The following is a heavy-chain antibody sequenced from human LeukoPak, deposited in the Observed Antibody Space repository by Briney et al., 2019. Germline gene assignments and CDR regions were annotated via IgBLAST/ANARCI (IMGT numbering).Heavy chain of an antibody. J-gene: IGHJ5*02. CDR1: GYTFTSYY. V-gene: IGHV1-46*01. CDR3: ATSSPAMYSSSWYSYNWFDP. CDR2: INPNGGST. D-gene: IGHD6-13*01. Sequence: ASVKVSCKASGYTFTSYYMHWVRQAPGQGLEWMGIINPNGGSTSYAQKFQGRVTMTRDMSTSTVYMELSSLRSEDTAVYYCATSSPAMYSSSWYSYNWFDPWGQGTLVTVSS.